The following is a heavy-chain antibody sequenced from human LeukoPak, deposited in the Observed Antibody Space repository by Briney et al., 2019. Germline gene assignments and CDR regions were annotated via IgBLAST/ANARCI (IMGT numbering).Heavy chain of an antibody. D-gene: IGHD6-19*01. CDR1: GYSFTGYY. CDR2: INPNSGGT. Sequence: ASVKVSCKASGYSFTGYYMHWVRQAPGQGLEWMGCINPNSGGTDYAQKFQGRVTMTRDTSISTAYMELSRLRSDDTAVYYCASTYSSGWYFDYWGQGTLVTVSS. CDR3: ASTYSSGWYFDY. J-gene: IGHJ4*02. V-gene: IGHV1-2*02.